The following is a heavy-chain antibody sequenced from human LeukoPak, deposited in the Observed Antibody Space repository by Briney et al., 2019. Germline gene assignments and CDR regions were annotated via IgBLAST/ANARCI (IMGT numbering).Heavy chain of an antibody. Sequence: SQTLSLTCTVSGGSISSGSYYWSWIRQPAGKGLEWIGRIYTSGSTNYNPSLKSRVTISVDTSKNQFSLKLSSVTAADTAVYYCARGPQYCSGGSCYSALYNWFDPWGQGTLVTVSS. CDR3: ARGPQYCSGGSCYSALYNWFDP. CDR1: GGSISSGSYY. V-gene: IGHV4-61*02. D-gene: IGHD2-15*01. CDR2: IYTSGST. J-gene: IGHJ5*02.